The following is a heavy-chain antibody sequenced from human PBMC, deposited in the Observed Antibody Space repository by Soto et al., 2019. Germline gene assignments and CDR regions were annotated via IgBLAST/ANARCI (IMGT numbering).Heavy chain of an antibody. CDR3: AREGGYSGYDSPRQSSKVSAFDI. D-gene: IGHD5-12*01. CDR1: GYTFTSYY. CDR2: IKPSGGST. J-gene: IGHJ3*02. Sequence: QVQLVQSGAEVKKPGASVKVSCKASGYTFTSYYMHWVRQAPGQGLEWMGIIKPSGGSTSYAQKFQGRVTMTRDTSTSTVYMELSSLRSEDTAVYYCAREGGYSGYDSPRQSSKVSAFDIWGQGTMVTVSS. V-gene: IGHV1-46*03.